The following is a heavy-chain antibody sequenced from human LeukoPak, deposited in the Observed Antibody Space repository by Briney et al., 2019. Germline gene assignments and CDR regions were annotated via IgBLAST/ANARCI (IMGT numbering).Heavy chain of an antibody. CDR3: ARDLFRELRPFDY. V-gene: IGHV3-7*01. D-gene: IGHD1-26*01. CDR2: IKEDGSEK. Sequence: GGSLRLSCAASGFTFSSYWMSWVRQAPGKGLVWVANIKEDGSEKYYVDSVKGRFTISRDNAKNSLYLQMNSLRAEDTAVYYCARDLFRELRPFDYWGQGTLVTVSS. J-gene: IGHJ4*02. CDR1: GFTFSSYW.